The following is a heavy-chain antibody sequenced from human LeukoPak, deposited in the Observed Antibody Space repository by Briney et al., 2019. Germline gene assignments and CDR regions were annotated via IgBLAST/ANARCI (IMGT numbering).Heavy chain of an antibody. CDR2: VRYDGSNE. CDR1: GFVFSNYG. V-gene: IGHV3-30*02. D-gene: IGHD3-22*01. J-gene: IGHJ4*02. CDR3: AKDSNSGYVSVGPDY. Sequence: PGGSLRLSCQTSGFVFSNYGMHWVRQAPGKGLEWVAFVRYDGSNEYYADSVKGRFTIPRDNSRNTLYLRMNSLRAEDTGVYSCAKDSNSGYVSVGPDYWGLGTLVTVSS.